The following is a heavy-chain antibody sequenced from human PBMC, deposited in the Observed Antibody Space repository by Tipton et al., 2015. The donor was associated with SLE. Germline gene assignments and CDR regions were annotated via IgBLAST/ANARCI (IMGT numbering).Heavy chain of an antibody. D-gene: IGHD3-9*01. CDR3: VRDKRYFDSPVKY. CDR1: GGSIGSSSYY. J-gene: IGHJ4*02. CDR2: THYSGST. Sequence: LRLSCTVSGGSIGSSSYYWGWIRQLPGKGLEWIGTTHYSGSTFYNPSLKSRVTISVDMSKNQFSVKLTSVTAADTAVYYCVRDKRYFDSPVKYWGQGILVTVSS. V-gene: IGHV4-39*07.